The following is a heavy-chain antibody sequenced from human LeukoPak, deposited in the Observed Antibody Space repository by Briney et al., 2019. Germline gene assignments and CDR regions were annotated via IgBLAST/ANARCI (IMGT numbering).Heavy chain of an antibody. D-gene: IGHD5-24*01. CDR3: ARGPRDDYLDY. J-gene: IGHJ4*02. V-gene: IGHV4-39*07. CDR1: GGSINSSSYY. CDR2: VYYTGST. Sequence: RSSETLSLTCTVSGGSINSSSYYWDWIRQPPGKGREWIVSVYYTGSTYDNPSLKSRVTISVDTYKSQISLKMRSVTAADTAVYYCARGPRDDYLDYWGQGTLVTVSS.